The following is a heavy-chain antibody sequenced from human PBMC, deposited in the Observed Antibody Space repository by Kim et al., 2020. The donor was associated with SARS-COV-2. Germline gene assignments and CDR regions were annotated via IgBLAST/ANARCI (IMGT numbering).Heavy chain of an antibody. D-gene: IGHD3-3*01. CDR3: ARGTKYYDLWSGFIPADKYYYYGMDV. J-gene: IGHJ6*02. Sequence: ASVKVSCKASGYTFTSYDINWVRQATGQGLEWMGWMNPNSGNTGYAQKFQGRVTMTRNTSISTAYMELSSLRSEDTAVYYCARGTKYYDLWSGFIPADKYYYYGMDVWGQGTTVTVSS. V-gene: IGHV1-8*01. CDR2: MNPNSGNT. CDR1: GYTFTSYD.